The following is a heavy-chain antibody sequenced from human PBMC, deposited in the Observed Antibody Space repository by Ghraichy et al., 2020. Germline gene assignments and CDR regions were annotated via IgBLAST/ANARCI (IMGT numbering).Heavy chain of an antibody. CDR1: GFTFDIYA. Sequence: GGSRRLSCAASGFTFDIYAMSWVRQAPGKGLEWVSLIQSNFVTFYADSVKGRFTISRDNSRQLVYLQMSLLRDEDTAVYYCAKWLKSGFYVIDYWGQGTLVTVSS. V-gene: IGHV3-23*01. CDR3: AKWLKSGFYVIDY. J-gene: IGHJ4*02. D-gene: IGHD3-3*01. CDR2: IQSNFVT.